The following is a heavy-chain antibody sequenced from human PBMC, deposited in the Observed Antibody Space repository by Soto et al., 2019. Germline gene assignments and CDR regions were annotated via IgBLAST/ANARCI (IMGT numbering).Heavy chain of an antibody. CDR3: ARATGYCSSTSCYDYYGMDV. CDR2: IKQDGSER. V-gene: IGHV3-7*03. D-gene: IGHD2-2*01. J-gene: IGHJ6*02. CDR1: GFTFSTYW. Sequence: PGGSLRLSCAASGFTFSTYWMSWVRQAPGKGLEWVASIKQDGSERYYVDSVKGRFTISRDNSKNSLYLQMNSLRAEDTALYYCARATGYCSSTSCYDYYGMDVWGQGTTVTVSS.